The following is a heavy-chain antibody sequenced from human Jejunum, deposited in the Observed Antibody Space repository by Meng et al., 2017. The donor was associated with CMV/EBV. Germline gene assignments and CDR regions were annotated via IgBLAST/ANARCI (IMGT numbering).Heavy chain of an antibody. Sequence: PSLTLSLSCTFSADSLSRGDSSSTCLRQSPGKGLDWIGYISSNAHAYYNPSLQSRVSISVDTSKNEFSLNLNSVTAADTALYFCARGGIFRGIDYWGQGTLVTVSS. CDR3: ARGGIFRGIDY. CDR2: ISSNAHA. CDR1: ADSLSRGDSS. D-gene: IGHD3-10*01. V-gene: IGHV4-30-4*08. J-gene: IGHJ4*02.